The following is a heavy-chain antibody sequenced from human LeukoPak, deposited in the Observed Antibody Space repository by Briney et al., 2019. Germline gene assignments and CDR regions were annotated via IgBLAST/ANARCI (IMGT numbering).Heavy chain of an antibody. Sequence: GGSLRLSCAASAFTFSTYTMDWVRQAPGKGLEWVSSISGSSTYIYYADSVKGRFTISRDNAKNSLYLQMNSLRAEDTAVYYCARDLVSSSWYDDYWGQGTLVTVSS. CDR3: ARDLVSSSWYDDY. CDR1: AFTFSTYT. CDR2: ISGSSTYI. J-gene: IGHJ4*02. V-gene: IGHV3-21*01. D-gene: IGHD6-13*01.